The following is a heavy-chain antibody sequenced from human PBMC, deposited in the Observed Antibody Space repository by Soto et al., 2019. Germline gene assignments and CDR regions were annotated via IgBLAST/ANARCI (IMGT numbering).Heavy chain of an antibody. CDR1: GYTFTNYY. CDR2: INPNTGGT. V-gene: IGHV1-2*06. Sequence: GASVKVSCKASGYTFTNYYVLWVRQAPGQGLEWVGRINPNTGGTNYAQKFQDRVTMTGDTSITTAYMELSRLRSDDTAVYYCARQLAYCGGDCYTEPIDYWGQGTQVTVSS. D-gene: IGHD2-21*02. J-gene: IGHJ4*02. CDR3: ARQLAYCGGDCYTEPIDY.